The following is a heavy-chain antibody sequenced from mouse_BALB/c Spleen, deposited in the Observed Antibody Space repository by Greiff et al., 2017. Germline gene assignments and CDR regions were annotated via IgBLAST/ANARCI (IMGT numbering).Heavy chain of an antibody. J-gene: IGHJ4*01. CDR2: IYPSDSYT. CDR3: TRSTLHAMDY. CDR1: GYTFTSYW. V-gene: IGHV1-69*02. D-gene: IGHD5-5*01. Sequence: VQLQQPGAELVRPGASVKLSCKASGYTFTSYWINWVKQRPGQGLEWIGNIYPSDSYTNYNQKFKDKATLTVDKSSSTAYMQLSSPTSEDSAVYYCTRSTLHAMDYWGQGTSVTVSS.